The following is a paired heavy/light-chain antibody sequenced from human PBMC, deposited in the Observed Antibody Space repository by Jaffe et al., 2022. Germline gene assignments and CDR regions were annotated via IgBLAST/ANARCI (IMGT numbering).Light chain of an antibody. CDR3: SSYTSSSTLEV. V-gene: IGLV2-14*03. J-gene: IGLJ2*01. Sequence: QSALTQPASVSGSPGQSITISCTGTSSDVGGYNYVSWYQQHPGKAPKLMIYDVSNRPSGVSNRFSGSKSGNTASLTISGLQAEDEADYYCSSYTSSSTLEVFGGGTKLTVL. CDR2: DVS. CDR1: SSDVGGYNY.
Heavy chain of an antibody. J-gene: IGHJ4*02. V-gene: IGHV3-48*01. CDR3: ARSLTYYDFWSGYYGFDY. Sequence: EVQLVESGGGLVQPGGSLRLSCAASGFTFSSYSMNWVRQAPGKGLEWVSYISSSSSTIYYADSVKGRFTISRDNAKNSLYLQMNSLRAEDTAVYYCARSLTYYDFWSGYYGFDYWGQGTLVTVSS. CDR2: ISSSSSTI. D-gene: IGHD3-3*01. CDR1: GFTFSSYS.